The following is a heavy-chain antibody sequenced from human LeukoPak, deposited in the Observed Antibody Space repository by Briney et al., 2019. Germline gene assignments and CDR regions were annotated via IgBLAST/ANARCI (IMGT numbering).Heavy chain of an antibody. CDR3: ARGSDWRWLQGTHFDY. Sequence: GGSLRLSCAASGFTFSSYEMNWVRQAPGKGLEWVSYISSSGSNIYYADSVKGRFTISRDNAKNSLYLQMNSLGAEGTAVYYCARGSDWRWLQGTHFDYWGQGTLVTVSS. D-gene: IGHD5-24*01. CDR1: GFTFSSYE. CDR2: ISSSGSNI. J-gene: IGHJ4*02. V-gene: IGHV3-48*03.